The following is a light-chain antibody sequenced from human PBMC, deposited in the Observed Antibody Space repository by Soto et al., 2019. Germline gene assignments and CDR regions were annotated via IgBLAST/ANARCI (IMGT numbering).Light chain of an antibody. V-gene: IGKV3-15*01. Sequence: EIVLKQSPATLSVSPGERATLSCRASQSVGSNLGWYQQKPGQAPRLLIIGASTRATGIPARFSGSGSGTEFTLTISSLQSEDSAIYYCYQYGNWFPFTFGQGTRLEIK. CDR2: GAS. CDR3: YQYGNWFPFT. J-gene: IGKJ5*01. CDR1: QSVGSN.